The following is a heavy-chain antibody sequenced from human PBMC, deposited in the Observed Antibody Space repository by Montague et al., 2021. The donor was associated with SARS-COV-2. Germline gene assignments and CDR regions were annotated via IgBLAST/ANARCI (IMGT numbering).Heavy chain of an antibody. CDR2: IYYSGTT. V-gene: IGHV4-59*01. CDR3: ARDQAAKRSFKGDFDI. CDR1: GGSISSYY. J-gene: IGHJ3*02. Sequence: SETLSLTCSVSGGSISSYYWNWIRETPGKGLEWFGYIYYSGTTNYSPSLKSRVTISLDTPKNQFSLNLNSVTAADTAIYYCARDQAAKRSFKGDFDIWGQGRMVTVSS.